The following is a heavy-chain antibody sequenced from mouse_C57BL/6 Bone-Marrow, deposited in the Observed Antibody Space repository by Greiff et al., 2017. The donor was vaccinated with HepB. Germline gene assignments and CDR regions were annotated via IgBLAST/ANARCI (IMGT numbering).Heavy chain of an antibody. CDR1: GYAFSSSW. V-gene: IGHV1-82*01. CDR2: IYPGDGDT. J-gene: IGHJ2*01. D-gene: IGHD1-1*01. CDR3: ARFPLITTVVATDY. Sequence: VMLVESGPELVKPGASVKISCKASGYAFSSSWMNWVKQRPGKGLEWIGRIYPGDGDTNYNGKFKGKATLTADKSSSTAYMQLSSLTSEDSAVYFCARFPLITTVVATDYWGQGTTLTVSS.